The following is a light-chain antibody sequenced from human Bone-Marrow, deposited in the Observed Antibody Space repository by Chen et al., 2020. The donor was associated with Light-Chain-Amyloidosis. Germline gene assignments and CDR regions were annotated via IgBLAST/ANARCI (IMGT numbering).Light chain of an antibody. CDR3: QVWDRSSDRPV. Sequence: SYVLTQPSSVSVAPGQTATIACGGNNIGSTSVHWYQQTPGQAPLLVVYDDSDRPSGIPERFSCANSGNTATLTISRVAAGDEADYYCQVWDRSSDRPVFGGGTKLTVL. CDR2: DDS. CDR1: NIGSTS. V-gene: IGLV3-21*02. J-gene: IGLJ3*02.